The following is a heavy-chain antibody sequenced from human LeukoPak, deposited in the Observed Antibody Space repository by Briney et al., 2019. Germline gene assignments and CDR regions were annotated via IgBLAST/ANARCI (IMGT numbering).Heavy chain of an antibody. V-gene: IGHV7-4-1*02. CDR1: GYTFTSYA. CDR2: INTNTGNP. D-gene: IGHD3-22*01. Sequence: ASVKVSCKASGYTFTSYAMNWVRQAPGQGLEWMGWINTNTGNPTYAQGFTGRFVFSLDTSVSTAYLQISSLKAEDTAVYYCARGTLPDYYDSSGYFTYWGQGTLVTVSS. J-gene: IGHJ4*02. CDR3: ARGTLPDYYDSSGYFTY.